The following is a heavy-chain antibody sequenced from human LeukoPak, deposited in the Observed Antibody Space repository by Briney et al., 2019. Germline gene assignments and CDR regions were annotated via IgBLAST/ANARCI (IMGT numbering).Heavy chain of an antibody. CDR3: ARQIYDTSLTFDY. CDR2: IYPGDSDI. J-gene: IGHJ4*02. V-gene: IGHV5-51*01. D-gene: IGHD3-22*01. Sequence: GESLKISCKGSGYSFTSYWIGWVRQMPGKGLEWMGIIYPGDSDIRYSPSFQGQVTISADKSISTAYLQWSSLKASDSAMYYCARQIYDTSLTFDYWGQGTLVTVSS. CDR1: GYSFTSYW.